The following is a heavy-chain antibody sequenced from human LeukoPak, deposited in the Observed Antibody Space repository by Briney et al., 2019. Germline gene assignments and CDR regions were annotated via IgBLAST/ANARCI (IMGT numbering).Heavy chain of an antibody. Sequence: SETLSLTCTVSGGSISSGGYYWSWIRQHPGKGLEWIGYIYYSGSTYYNPSLKSRVNISVDTSKNQFSLKLSSVTAADTAVYYCARVSSLLHASFDYWGQGTLVTVSS. V-gene: IGHV4-31*03. CDR2: IYYSGST. D-gene: IGHD3-22*01. J-gene: IGHJ4*02. CDR3: ARVSSLLHASFDY. CDR1: GGSISSGGYY.